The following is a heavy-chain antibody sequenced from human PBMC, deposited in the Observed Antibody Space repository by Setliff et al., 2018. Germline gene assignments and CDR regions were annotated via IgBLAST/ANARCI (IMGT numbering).Heavy chain of an antibody. CDR2: IYYSGTA. V-gene: IGHV4-39*02. J-gene: IGHJ6*04. D-gene: IGHD3-10*01. CDR3: ARDRKVLYGQGLDSYMDV. CDR1: GDSISDISYY. Sequence: SETLSLTCTISGDSISDISYYWGFIRQSPGKGPEWIGSIYYSGTAYYNPSLRRRVSIFFDSPKNQFSLSLQSVTAADSAVYYCARDRKVLYGQGLDSYMDVWGKGATVTVSS.